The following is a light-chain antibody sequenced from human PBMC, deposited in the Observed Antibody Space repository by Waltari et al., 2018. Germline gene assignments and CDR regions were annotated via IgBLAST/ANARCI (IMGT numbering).Light chain of an antibody. CDR1: RPNSRGNF. V-gene: IGLV1-47*01. CDR3: AAWDDNLTGPL. J-gene: IGLJ3*02. Sequence: SVLTQPPSASGTPGQTVTIPCSGLRPNSRGNFAYWYQQLPGMAPQLLIYKKNQRPSGVPDRFSGSKSGTSASLAISGLRSDDEAEYYCAAWDDNLTGPLFGGGTKVTVL. CDR2: KKN.